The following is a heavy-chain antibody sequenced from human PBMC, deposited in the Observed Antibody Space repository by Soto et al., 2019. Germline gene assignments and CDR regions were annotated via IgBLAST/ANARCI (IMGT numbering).Heavy chain of an antibody. CDR1: GYRFIAYW. CDR2: IYPADSDV. D-gene: IGHD2-21*02. Sequence: GESLKISCQGSGYRFIAYWIGWVRQKPGKGLELMGIIYPADSDVRYSPSFQGQVTISVDKSINTAYLQWSSLKASDTAIYYCARLAMTSSTHFDYWGQGTPVTV. J-gene: IGHJ4*02. CDR3: ARLAMTSSTHFDY. V-gene: IGHV5-51*01.